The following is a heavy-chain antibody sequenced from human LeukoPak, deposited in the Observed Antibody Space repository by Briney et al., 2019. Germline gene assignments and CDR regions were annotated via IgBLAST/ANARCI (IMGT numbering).Heavy chain of an antibody. Sequence: PGGSLRLSCAASGFTFSGYWMSWVRQAPGKGLGWVANIKQDGSEKFYVDSVKGRFTISRDNAKNSLYLQMNSLRAEDTAVYYCARADGSSSSYAPLGYWGQGTLVTVSS. D-gene: IGHD6-6*01. CDR3: ARADGSSSSYAPLGY. V-gene: IGHV3-7*01. J-gene: IGHJ4*02. CDR2: IKQDGSEK. CDR1: GFTFSGYW.